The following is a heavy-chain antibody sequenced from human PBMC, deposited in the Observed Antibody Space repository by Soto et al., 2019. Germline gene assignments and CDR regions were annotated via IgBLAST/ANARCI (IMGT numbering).Heavy chain of an antibody. CDR2: IYYSGST. V-gene: IGHV4-59*01. CDR1: GGSISSYY. Sequence: PSETLFLTCPVSGGSISSYYWRWIRQPPGQGLEWIGYIYYSGSTNYNPSLKSRFTISVDTSKNQFSLKLSSVTAADTAVYYCARVMSPDPAGGFPGHFDYWAQGTLVTVSS. J-gene: IGHJ4*02. D-gene: IGHD1-1*01. CDR3: ARVMSPDPAGGFPGHFDY.